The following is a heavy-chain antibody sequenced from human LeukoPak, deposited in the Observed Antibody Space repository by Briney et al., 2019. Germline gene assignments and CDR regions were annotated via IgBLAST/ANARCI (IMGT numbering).Heavy chain of an antibody. V-gene: IGHV3-23*01. Sequence: HPGGSLRLSCAAPGFTFSSYAMSWVRQAPGKGLEWVSAISGSGGSTYYADSVKGRFTISRDNSKNTLYLQMNSLRAEDTAVYYCVKDQKPYIAAAGGYWGQGTLVTVSS. CDR2: ISGSGGST. CDR1: GFTFSSYA. D-gene: IGHD6-13*01. J-gene: IGHJ4*02. CDR3: VKDQKPYIAAAGGY.